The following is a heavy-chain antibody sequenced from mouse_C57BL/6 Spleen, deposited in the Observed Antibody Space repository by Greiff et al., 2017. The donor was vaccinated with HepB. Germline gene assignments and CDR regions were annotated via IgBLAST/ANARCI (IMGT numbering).Heavy chain of an antibody. CDR3: ARGYEGSSRYSYFDV. Sequence: QVQPQQPGAELVKPGALVKLSCKASGYTFTSYWMHWVKQRPGQGLEWIGMIHPNSGSTNYNEKFKSKATLTVDKSSSTAYMQLSSLTSEDSAVYYCARGYEGSSRYSYFDVWGTGTTVTVSS. CDR2: IHPNSGST. CDR1: GYTFTSYW. D-gene: IGHD1-1*01. V-gene: IGHV1-64*01. J-gene: IGHJ1*03.